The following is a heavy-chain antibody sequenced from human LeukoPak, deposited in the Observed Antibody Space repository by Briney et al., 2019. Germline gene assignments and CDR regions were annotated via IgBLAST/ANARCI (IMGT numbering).Heavy chain of an antibody. CDR2: ISGSGGST. CDR1: GFTFSSYA. D-gene: IGHD6-13*01. CDR3: AKPGDGYRSSWYATFDY. Sequence: PGGSLRLSCAASGFTFSSYAMSWVRQAPGKGLEWGSAISGSGGSTYYADSVKGRFTISRDNSKNTLYLQINRLRAQDTAVYYCAKPGDGYRSSWYATFDYWGQGTLVTVSS. J-gene: IGHJ4*02. V-gene: IGHV3-23*01.